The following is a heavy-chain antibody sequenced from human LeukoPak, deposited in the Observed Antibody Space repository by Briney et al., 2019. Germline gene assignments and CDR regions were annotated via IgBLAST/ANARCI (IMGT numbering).Heavy chain of an antibody. CDR1: GFTFSSYG. J-gene: IGHJ4*02. V-gene: IGHV3-30*18. CDR3: AKSKWERLLFTHSDY. D-gene: IGHD1-26*01. Sequence: GGSLRLSCAASGFTFSSYGMHWVRQAPGKGLEWVAIISSDGSNAYYTDSVKGRFTISRDNSKNTLYLQMSSLRVEDTAVYYCAKSKWERLLFTHSDYWGQGTLVTVSS. CDR2: ISSDGSNA.